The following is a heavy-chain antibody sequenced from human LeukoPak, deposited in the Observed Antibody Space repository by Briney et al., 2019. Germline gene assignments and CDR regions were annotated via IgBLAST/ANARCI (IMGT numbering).Heavy chain of an antibody. V-gene: IGHV4-61*01. Sequence: SETLSLTCTVSGDSLTSGSRYWSWIRQSPGKGLEWIGFVYDNGNTNYNSSLQSRVTMSVDTSTNQLSLKMTSVTAADTAIYYCARVFRGVVTSNWFDPGAREPWSPSPQ. CDR2: VYDNGNT. J-gene: IGHJ5*02. CDR3: ARVFRGVVTSNWFDP. D-gene: IGHD2-21*02. CDR1: GDSLTSGSRY.